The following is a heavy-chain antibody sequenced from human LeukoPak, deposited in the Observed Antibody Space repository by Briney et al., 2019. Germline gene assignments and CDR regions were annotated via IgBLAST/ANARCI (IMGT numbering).Heavy chain of an antibody. J-gene: IGHJ1*01. CDR1: GGSVNNYY. Sequence: SETLSLTCTVSGGSVNNYYWFWIRQSPGKGLEYIGYVYYTGSTDYNPSLESRVTISVDTSKNQFSLKLRSVTAADTATYYCARDEYYDSSGYWYFQHWGQGTLVTVSS. V-gene: IGHV4-59*02. CDR2: VYYTGST. CDR3: ARDEYYDSSGYWYFQH. D-gene: IGHD3-22*01.